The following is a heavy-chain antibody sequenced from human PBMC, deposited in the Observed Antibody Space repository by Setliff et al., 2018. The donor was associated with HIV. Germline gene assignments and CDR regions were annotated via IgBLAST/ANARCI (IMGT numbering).Heavy chain of an antibody. CDR3: ESGQRVDLRGVISDFDY. Sequence: SETLSLTCAVYGGSFSDYYWTWIRQPPGKGLEWIGEISHSGSTSYNPSLKSRVTISVDTSKNQFSLNLTSVTAADTAMYYCESGQRVDLRGVISDFDYWGRGSLVTVSS. V-gene: IGHV4-34*01. CDR1: GGSFSDYY. D-gene: IGHD3-10*01. J-gene: IGHJ4*02. CDR2: ISHSGST.